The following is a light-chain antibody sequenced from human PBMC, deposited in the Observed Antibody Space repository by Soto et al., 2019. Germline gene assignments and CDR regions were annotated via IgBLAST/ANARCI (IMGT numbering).Light chain of an antibody. CDR2: DVT. CDR1: SSDVGAYNY. V-gene: IGLV2-11*01. CDR3: CSYAGSYSFL. Sequence: QSALTQPPSVSGSPGQSVTISCTGTSSDVGAYNYVSWYQQHPGKAPKVVIYDVTERPSGVPDRFSGSKSGNTASLTISGLQAEDEADYYCCSYAGSYSFLFGTGTKLTVL. J-gene: IGLJ1*01.